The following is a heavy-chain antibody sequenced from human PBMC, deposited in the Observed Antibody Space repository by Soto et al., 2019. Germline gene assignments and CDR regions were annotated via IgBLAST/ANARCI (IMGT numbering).Heavy chain of an antibody. CDR2: IYYSGST. Sequence: SETLSLTCTVSGGSISSSSYYWGWIRQPPGKGLEWIRSIYYSGSTYYNPSLKSRVTISVDTSKNQFSLKLSSVTAADTAVYYCARHPITMVRGVITKGGYFDYWGQGTLVTVSS. D-gene: IGHD3-10*01. CDR1: GGSISSSSYY. CDR3: ARHPITMVRGVITKGGYFDY. J-gene: IGHJ4*02. V-gene: IGHV4-39*01.